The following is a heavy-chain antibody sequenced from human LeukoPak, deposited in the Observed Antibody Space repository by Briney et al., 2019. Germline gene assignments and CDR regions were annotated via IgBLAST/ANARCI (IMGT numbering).Heavy chain of an antibody. Sequence: GRSLRLSCAASGFTFSNYAMHWVRQAPGKGLEWVAVISYDGSDKYYADSVKGRFTISRDNSKNTLYLQMNGLRPEDTAVYYCARDWGRRYSSGWYGDFDYWGQGTLVTVSS. V-gene: IGHV3-30-3*01. D-gene: IGHD6-19*01. J-gene: IGHJ4*02. CDR3: ARDWGRRYSSGWYGDFDY. CDR2: ISYDGSDK. CDR1: GFTFSNYA.